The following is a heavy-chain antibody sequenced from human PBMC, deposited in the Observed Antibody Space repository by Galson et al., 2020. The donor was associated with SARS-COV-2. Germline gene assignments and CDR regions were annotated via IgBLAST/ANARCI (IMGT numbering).Heavy chain of an antibody. D-gene: IGHD6-19*01. CDR3: ARVKTVAGGMYKWFDP. CDR1: GGSISSGSYY. Sequence: SETLSLTCTVSGGSISSGSYYWSWIRQPAGKGLEWIGRIYTSGSTNYNPSLKSRVTISVDTSKNQFSLKLSSVTAADTAVYYCARVKTVAGGMYKWFDPWGQGTLVTVSS. CDR2: IYTSGST. J-gene: IGHJ5*02. V-gene: IGHV4-61*02.